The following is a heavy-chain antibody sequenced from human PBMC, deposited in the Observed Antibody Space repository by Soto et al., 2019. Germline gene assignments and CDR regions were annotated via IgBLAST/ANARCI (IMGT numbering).Heavy chain of an antibody. CDR2: ISGSGGST. CDR1: GFTFSSYA. J-gene: IGHJ3*02. CDR3: ATLEDYYDSSGYPGAFDI. D-gene: IGHD3-22*01. V-gene: IGHV3-23*01. Sequence: LRLSCAASGFTFSSYAMSWFRQAPGKGLEWVSAISGSGGSTYYADSVKGRFTISRDNSKNTLYLQMNSLRAEDTAVYYCATLEDYYDSSGYPGAFDIWGQGTMVTVSS.